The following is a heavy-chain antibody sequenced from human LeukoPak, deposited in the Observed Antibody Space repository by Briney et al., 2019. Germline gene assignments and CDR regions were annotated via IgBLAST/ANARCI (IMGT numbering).Heavy chain of an antibody. CDR2: ISSSSSYK. V-gene: IGHV3-11*06. J-gene: IGHJ4*02. D-gene: IGHD5-18*01. Sequence: GGPLTLSCGPCGFNYSDFYMRWIRHATGKGVEWVSYISSSSSYKNNADSVKGRVTISRDNSKNTLYMQMNSLSAEDTAVYYCAKDPHNIGYSYGWVGLYYFDYWGQGTLVTVSS. CDR1: GFNYSDFY. CDR3: AKDPHNIGYSYGWVGLYYFDY.